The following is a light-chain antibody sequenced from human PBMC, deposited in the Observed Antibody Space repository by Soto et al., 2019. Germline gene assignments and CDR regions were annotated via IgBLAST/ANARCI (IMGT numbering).Light chain of an antibody. V-gene: IGKV1-39*01. CDR1: QSISSY. J-gene: IGKJ4*01. CDR2: AAS. Sequence: MTQSPSSLSASVTDRVTIACRASQSISSYLNWYQQQPWKAHKVLIYAASSLQSGVPSRFSGIGSGTDFTLTISSLRPEDFTTYWCHQTFTPPLTFGGGSMVDVK. CDR3: HQTFTPPLT.